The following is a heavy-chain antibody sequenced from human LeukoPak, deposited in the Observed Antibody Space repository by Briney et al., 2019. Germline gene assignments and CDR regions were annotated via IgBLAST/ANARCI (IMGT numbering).Heavy chain of an antibody. V-gene: IGHV1-18*01. CDR2: ISAYNGNT. CDR3: ARDQFSSIGIQLWFYYYGMDV. CDR1: GYTFTSYH. J-gene: IGHJ6*02. D-gene: IGHD5-18*01. Sequence: ASVKVSCKASGYTFTSYHMHWVRQAPGQGLEWMGWISAYNGNTNYAQKLQGRVTMTTDTSTSTAYMELRSLRSDDTAVYYCARDQFSSIGIQLWFYYYGMDVWGQGTTVTVSS.